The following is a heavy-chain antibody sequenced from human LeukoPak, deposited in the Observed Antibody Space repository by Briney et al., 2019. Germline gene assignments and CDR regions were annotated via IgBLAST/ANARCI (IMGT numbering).Heavy chain of an antibody. J-gene: IGHJ4*02. CDR2: INPYSGGT. V-gene: IGHV1-2*02. CDR3: ATMSTGITGPY. CDR1: GYTFTGYL. D-gene: IGHD2-8*02. Sequence: ASVKVSCTASGYTFTGYLMHWVRQAPGQGPEWMGWINPYSGGTNYAQKFQGRVTMTRDTSISTAYMELSSLRSDDTAVYYCATMSTGITGPYWGQGTLVTVSS.